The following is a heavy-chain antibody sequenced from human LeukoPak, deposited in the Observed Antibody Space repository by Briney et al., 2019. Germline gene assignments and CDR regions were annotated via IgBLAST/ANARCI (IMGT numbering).Heavy chain of an antibody. Sequence: PGGSLRLSCATSGFIFSSYGMHWVRQAPGKGLEWVAFIRYDGSTKYHADSVKGRFTISRDNSRNTLYLQLNSLRSEDTAVYYCAKDQGAYDVDYWGQGTLVSVSS. J-gene: IGHJ4*02. D-gene: IGHD5-12*01. V-gene: IGHV3-30*02. CDR2: IRYDGSTK. CDR1: GFIFSSYG. CDR3: AKDQGAYDVDY.